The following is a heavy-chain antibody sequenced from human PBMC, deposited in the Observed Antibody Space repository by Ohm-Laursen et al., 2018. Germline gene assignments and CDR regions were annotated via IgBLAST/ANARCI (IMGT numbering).Heavy chain of an antibody. J-gene: IGHJ4*02. CDR3: ARQAPFSSLYYFDY. V-gene: IGHV4-59*08. CDR2: IYYSGST. D-gene: IGHD6-13*01. Sequence: SDTLSLTWTVSGGSINSHYWSWIRQSPGKGLEWIGYIYYSGSTNYNPSLKSRVTISVDTSKNQFSLKLSSVTAADTAVYYCARQAPFSSLYYFDYWGQGTLVTVSS. CDR1: GGSINSHY.